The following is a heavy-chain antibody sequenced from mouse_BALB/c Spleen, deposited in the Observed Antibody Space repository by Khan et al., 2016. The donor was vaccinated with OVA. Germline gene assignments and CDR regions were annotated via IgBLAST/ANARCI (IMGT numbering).Heavy chain of an antibody. V-gene: IGHV3-2*02. CDR3: ARIYGGDSDY. Sequence: EVQLQESGPGLVKPSQSLSLTCTVTGYTITSDYAWNWIRQFPGNKLEWMGYISYSGNTKYNPSLKSRISITRDTSKNQSFLQLNSVTTEDTATYYCARIYGGDSDYWGQGTTLTVSS. J-gene: IGHJ2*01. CDR1: GYTITSDYA. D-gene: IGHD1-1*01. CDR2: ISYSGNT.